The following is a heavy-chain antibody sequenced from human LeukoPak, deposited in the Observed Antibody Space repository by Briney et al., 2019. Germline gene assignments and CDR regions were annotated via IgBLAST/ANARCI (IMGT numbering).Heavy chain of an antibody. CDR2: ISSSSSTI. CDR1: GFTFSSYS. V-gene: IGHV3-48*01. Sequence: PGGSLRLSCAASGFTFSSYSMNWVRQAPGKGLEWVSYISSSSSTIYYADSVKGRFTISRDNAKNSLYLQMNSLRAEDTAVYYCAREGSSSSRGGNWFDPWGQGTLVTVSS. CDR3: AREGSSSSRGGNWFDP. D-gene: IGHD6-6*01. J-gene: IGHJ5*02.